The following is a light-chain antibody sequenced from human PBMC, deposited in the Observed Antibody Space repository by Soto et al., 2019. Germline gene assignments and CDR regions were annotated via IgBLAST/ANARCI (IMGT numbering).Light chain of an antibody. V-gene: IGLV2-14*01. CDR1: SSDIGGHKY. Sequence: QSALTQPDSVSGSPGQSITISCIGTSSDIGGHKYVSWYQLHAGKAPKLMIYEVTNRPSGTSNRFSGSKSGNTASLTISGLQAEDEADYYCSSYTNNNTWVFGGGTQLTVL. J-gene: IGLJ3*02. CDR2: EVT. CDR3: SSYTNNNTWV.